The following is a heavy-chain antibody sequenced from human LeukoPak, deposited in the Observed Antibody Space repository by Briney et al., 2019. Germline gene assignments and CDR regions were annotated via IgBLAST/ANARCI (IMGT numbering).Heavy chain of an antibody. V-gene: IGHV3-11*01. J-gene: IGHJ4*02. CDR1: GFTFSDYY. Sequence: GGSLRLSCAASGFTFSDYYMSWIRQAPGKGLEWVSYISSSGSTIYYADSLKGRFTISRDNAKNSLYLQMNSLRAEDTAVYYCARPSLHSGSYYEYYFDYWGQGTLVTVSS. CDR3: ARPSLHSGSYYEYYFDY. CDR2: ISSSGSTI. D-gene: IGHD1-26*01.